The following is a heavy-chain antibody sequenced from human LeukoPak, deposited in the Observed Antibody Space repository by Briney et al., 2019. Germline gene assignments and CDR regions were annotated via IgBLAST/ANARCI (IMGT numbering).Heavy chain of an antibody. J-gene: IGHJ4*02. D-gene: IGHD3-22*01. CDR3: ARSTDSSGYYVY. Sequence: GSLRLSCAASGFTFSSYAMSWVRQAPGKGLEWVSAISGSGGSTYYADSVKGRFTISRDNSKNTPYLQMNSLRAEDTAVYYCARSTDSSGYYVYWGQGTLVTVSS. CDR2: ISGSGGST. CDR1: GFTFSSYA. V-gene: IGHV3-23*01.